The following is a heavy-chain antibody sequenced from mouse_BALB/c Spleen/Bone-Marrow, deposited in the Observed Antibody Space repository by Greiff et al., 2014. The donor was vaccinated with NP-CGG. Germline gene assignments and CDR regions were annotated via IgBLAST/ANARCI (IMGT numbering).Heavy chain of an antibody. V-gene: IGHV7-3*02. CDR1: GFTFTDYY. D-gene: IGHD2-4*01. J-gene: IGHJ1*01. CDR2: SRNKANGYTT. Sequence: VQLKESGGGLAQPGGSLRLSCATSGFTFTDYYMSWVRQPPGKALEWLVFSRNKANGYTTEYSASVKGRFTISRDKSQSILYLQMNTLRAEDSATYYCARDINYDIYWYFDVWGAGTTVTVSS. CDR3: ARDINYDIYWYFDV.